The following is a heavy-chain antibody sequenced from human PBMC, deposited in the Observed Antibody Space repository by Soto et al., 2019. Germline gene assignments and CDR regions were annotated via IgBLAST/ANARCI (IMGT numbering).Heavy chain of an antibody. CDR2: IKSITDGGTT. D-gene: IGHD2-2*01. Sequence: PVGSLRLSCAASGITFSNALMTWVRKAPGTGLEWVGHIKSITDGGTTDYAEPVQSRFTISRDDSKDTLYLQMNKLRTEDTAVYHCTTDSADIVVVPATFGMDVWGQGTTVTVSS. V-gene: IGHV3-15*01. J-gene: IGHJ6*02. CDR3: TTDSADIVVVPATFGMDV. CDR1: GITFSNAL.